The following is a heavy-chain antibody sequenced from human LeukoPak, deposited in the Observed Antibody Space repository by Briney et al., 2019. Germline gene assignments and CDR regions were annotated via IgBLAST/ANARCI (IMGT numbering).Heavy chain of an antibody. V-gene: IGHV3-23*01. CDR3: AKDRDYYLVGFFDY. D-gene: IGHD3-10*01. J-gene: IGHJ4*02. CDR2: ISGSGVTT. CDR1: GFTFSSYA. Sequence: GGSLRLSCAASGFTFSSYATSWVRQAPGKGLEWVSAISGSGVTTYYADSVKGRFTISRDNSKNTLYLQMNSLRVEDTALYYCAKDRDYYLVGFFDYWGQGTLVTVSS.